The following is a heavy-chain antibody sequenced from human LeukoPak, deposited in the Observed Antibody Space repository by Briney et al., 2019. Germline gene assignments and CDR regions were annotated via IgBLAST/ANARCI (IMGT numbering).Heavy chain of an antibody. J-gene: IGHJ6*02. Sequence: GGSLRLPCAPSGLTFSRYDIHGLRQAAGKGLEWVSAIGSTGITYYPHSVKGRFTISRDDAKTSLYLEMNSLIAEDTAVYFCARDRIDASNFYFYGMDVWGQGPTVTVSS. D-gene: IGHD5-24*01. CDR1: GLTFSRYD. CDR2: IGSTGIT. V-gene: IGHV3-13*01. CDR3: ARDRIDASNFYFYGMDV.